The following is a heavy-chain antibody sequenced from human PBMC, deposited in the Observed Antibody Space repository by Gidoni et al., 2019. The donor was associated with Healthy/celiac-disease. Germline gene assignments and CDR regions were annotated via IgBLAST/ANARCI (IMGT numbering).Heavy chain of an antibody. J-gene: IGHJ4*02. CDR2: ISYDGSNK. CDR1: GFTFSRYG. D-gene: IGHD4-4*01. CDR3: AKGGDYSNPAPYYFDY. Sequence: QVQLVESGGGVVQPGRSLRLSCAASGFTFSRYGMHWVRQAPGKGLEWVAVISYDGSNKYYADSVKGRFTISRDNSKNTLYLQMNSLRAEDTAVYYCAKGGDYSNPAPYYFDYWGQGTLVTVSS. V-gene: IGHV3-30*18.